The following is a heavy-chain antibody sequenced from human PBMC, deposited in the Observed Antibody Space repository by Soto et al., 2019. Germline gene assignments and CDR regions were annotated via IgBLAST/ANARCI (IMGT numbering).Heavy chain of an antibody. J-gene: IGHJ4*02. V-gene: IGHV1-2*02. CDR3: AREGENSGDIDF. CDR1: GYTFTGYY. CDR2: INPKRGGT. Sequence: ASVKVSCKASGYTFTGYYFHWVRQAPGQGLESMGWINPKRGGTNYAQKFQGRVTMSTDTSTNTAYMELSSLRSDDTAVYYCAREGENSGDIDFWGQGTLVTVS. D-gene: IGHD1-26*01.